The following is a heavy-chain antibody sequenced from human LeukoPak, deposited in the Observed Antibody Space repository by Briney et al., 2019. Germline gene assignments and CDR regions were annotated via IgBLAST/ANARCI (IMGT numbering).Heavy chain of an antibody. J-gene: IGHJ6*02. CDR1: GYSFTRYW. Sequence: GESLKISCKGSGYSFTRYWIGWVRQMPGKGVEWMGLTYPGDSDTRYSPSFQGQVTISADKSISTAHLQWSSLKASDTAMHYCARHLSYYGSGSLYGMDVWGQGTTVTVSS. D-gene: IGHD3-10*01. CDR3: ARHLSYYGSGSLYGMDV. CDR2: TYPGDSDT. V-gene: IGHV5-51*01.